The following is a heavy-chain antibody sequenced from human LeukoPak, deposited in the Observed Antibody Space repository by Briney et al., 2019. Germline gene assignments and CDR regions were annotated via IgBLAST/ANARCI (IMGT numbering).Heavy chain of an antibody. Sequence: PGGSLRLSCTASGFSFSSYGMHWVRQAPGKGLEWVSFIRYDGNKKNYADSVKGRFTISRDISKNTVYLQMNSLRVEDTAVYYCAKDGDSSGYYSSYYNHMDVWGKGTSVTISS. CDR2: IRYDGNKK. J-gene: IGHJ6*03. CDR1: GFSFSSYG. CDR3: AKDGDSSGYYSSYYNHMDV. D-gene: IGHD3-22*01. V-gene: IGHV3-30*02.